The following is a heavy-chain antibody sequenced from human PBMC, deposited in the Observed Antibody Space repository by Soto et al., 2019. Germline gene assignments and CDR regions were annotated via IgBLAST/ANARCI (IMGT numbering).Heavy chain of an antibody. J-gene: IGHJ6*03. Sequence: GGSLRLSCAASGFTVSSNYMRWVRQAPGKGLEWVSVIYSGGSTYYADSVKGRFTISRDNSKNTLYLQMNSLRAEDTAVYYCARVKRGVRGRPHEDYYYYMDVWGKGTTVTVSS. V-gene: IGHV3-66*02. CDR3: ARVKRGVRGRPHEDYYYYMDV. CDR2: IYSGGST. D-gene: IGHD3-10*01. CDR1: GFTVSSNY.